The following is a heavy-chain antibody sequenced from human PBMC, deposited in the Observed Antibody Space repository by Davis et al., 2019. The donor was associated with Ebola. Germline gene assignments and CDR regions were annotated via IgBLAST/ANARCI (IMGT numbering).Heavy chain of an antibody. Sequence: WGSLRLSCAGSGFTFSTYSMHWVRQAPGKGLEWVSWISGSGDTRYYADSVKGRFTISRDDAKNSLYLQMNSLKDEDTAVYYCAKGSVTIFGVAPDYYGMDVWGKGTTVTVSS. CDR1: GFTFSTYS. CDR3: AKGSVTIFGVAPDYYGMDV. V-gene: IGHV3-48*02. CDR2: ISGSGDTR. D-gene: IGHD3-3*01. J-gene: IGHJ6*04.